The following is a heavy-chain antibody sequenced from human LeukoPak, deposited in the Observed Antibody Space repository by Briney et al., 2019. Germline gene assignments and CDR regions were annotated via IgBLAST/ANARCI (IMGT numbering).Heavy chain of an antibody. CDR2: INYSGST. Sequence: SETLSLTCTVSGGSISSISYEWGWIRQPPGKGLGWIGSINYSGSTFYNPSLKSRVTISVDTSKNQFSLKLSSVPAADTAVYYCARLVIAARIFDYWGQGTLVTVSS. CDR1: GGSISSISYE. J-gene: IGHJ4*02. V-gene: IGHV4-39*07. CDR3: ARLVIAARIFDY. D-gene: IGHD6-6*01.